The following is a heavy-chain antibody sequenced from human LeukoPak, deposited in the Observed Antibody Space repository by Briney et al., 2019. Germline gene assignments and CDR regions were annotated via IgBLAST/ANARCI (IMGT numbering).Heavy chain of an antibody. Sequence: SETLSLTCAVYGGSFSGYYWSWIRQPPGQGLEWIGEISNNGGTNYYPSLMSRVTISVDTSKNQFSLKLSSVTAADTAVYYCARGTMTTVTYYFDYWGQGTLVTVS. CDR1: GGSFSGYY. CDR3: ARGTMTTVTYYFDY. V-gene: IGHV4-34*01. CDR2: ISNNGGT. D-gene: IGHD4-17*01. J-gene: IGHJ4*02.